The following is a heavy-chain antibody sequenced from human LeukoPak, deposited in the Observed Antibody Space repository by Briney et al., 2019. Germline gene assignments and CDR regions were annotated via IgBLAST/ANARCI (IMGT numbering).Heavy chain of an antibody. CDR3: ARASSGYSSFDY. V-gene: IGHV3-21*01. D-gene: IGHD3-22*01. J-gene: IGHJ4*02. CDR2: ISSSSSYI. CDR1: GFTFSSYS. Sequence: PGGSLRLSCAASGFTFSSYSMNWVRQAPGKGLEWVSSISSSSSYIYYADSVKGRFTISRDNAKNSLYLQMNSLRAEDTAVYYCARASSGYSSFDYWGQGTLVTVSS.